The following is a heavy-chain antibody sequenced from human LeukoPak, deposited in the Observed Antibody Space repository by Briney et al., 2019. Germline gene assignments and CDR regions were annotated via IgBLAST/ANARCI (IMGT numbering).Heavy chain of an antibody. CDR3: ATFPELNYYDSSGYD. CDR1: GYTLTELS. V-gene: IGHV1-24*01. CDR2: FDPKDGET. J-gene: IGHJ4*02. D-gene: IGHD3-22*01. Sequence: ASVKVSCKVSGYTLTELSMHWVRQAPGKGLEWMGGFDPKDGETIYAQKFQGRVTMTEDTSTDTAYMELSSLRSEDTAVYYCATFPELNYYDSSGYDWGQGTLVTVSS.